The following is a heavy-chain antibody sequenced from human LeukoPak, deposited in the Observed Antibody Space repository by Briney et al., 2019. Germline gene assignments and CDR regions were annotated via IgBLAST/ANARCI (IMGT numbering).Heavy chain of an antibody. CDR1: GYTFTGCY. CDR3: ARMNQEGNGAFDI. CDR2: INPNSGGT. Sequence: ASVKVSCKASGYTFTGCYMHWVRQAPGQGLEWMGWINPNSGGTNYAQKFQGRVTMTRDTSISTAYMELSRLRSDDTAVYYCARMNQEGNGAFDIWGQGTMVTVSS. V-gene: IGHV1-2*02. D-gene: IGHD1-1*01. J-gene: IGHJ3*02.